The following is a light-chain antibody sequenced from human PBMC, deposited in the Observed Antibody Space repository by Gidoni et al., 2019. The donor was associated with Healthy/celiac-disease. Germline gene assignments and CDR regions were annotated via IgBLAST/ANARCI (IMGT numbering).Light chain of an antibody. CDR2: GAS. CDR1: QSVSSSY. V-gene: IGKV3-20*01. CDR3: XXXGXXXT. Sequence: IVLTQSPDTLSLSPGERATLSCRARQSVSSSYLAWYQQKPCQASRLLIYGASSRATGIPDXFSGXXXGTDFXLTIXXLEXXDFXVXYCXXXGXXXTFXXXTKVEIK. J-gene: IGKJ1*01.